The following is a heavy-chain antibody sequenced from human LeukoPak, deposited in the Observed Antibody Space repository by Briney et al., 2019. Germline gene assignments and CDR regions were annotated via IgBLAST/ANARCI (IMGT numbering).Heavy chain of an antibody. J-gene: IGHJ4*02. D-gene: IGHD4-11*01. CDR3: ARGRYYSNYGERGFDY. Sequence: GGSLRLSCAASGFTFSSYEMNWVRQAPGKGLEWVSYISSSGSTIYYADSVKGRFTISRDNAKNSLYLQMNSLRAEDTAVYYCARGRYYSNYGERGFDYWGQGTLVTVSS. CDR2: ISSSGSTI. V-gene: IGHV3-48*03. CDR1: GFTFSSYE.